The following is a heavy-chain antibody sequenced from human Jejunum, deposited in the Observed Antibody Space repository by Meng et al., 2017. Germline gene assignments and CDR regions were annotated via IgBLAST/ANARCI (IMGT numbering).Heavy chain of an antibody. D-gene: IGHD5-18*01. J-gene: IGHJ3*01. CDR1: GFTFGSYS. Sequence: GESMKISCVASGFTFGSYSMHWVRRATGKGLEWVAVISHDGSNEYYADSGKGRFTISRDNSKNTLYLQLNSLRPEDTALYYCARIGRGFSYGNGIENWGQGTMVTVSS. CDR3: ARIGRGFSYGNGIEN. V-gene: IGHV3-30*04. CDR2: ISHDGSNE.